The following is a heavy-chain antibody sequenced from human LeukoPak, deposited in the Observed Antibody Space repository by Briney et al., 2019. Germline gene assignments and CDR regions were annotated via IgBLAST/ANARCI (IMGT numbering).Heavy chain of an antibody. CDR3: ARELGGGMDV. Sequence: GGSLRLSCAASGFTLSSYSMNWVRQAPGKGLEWVSSISSSSSYIYYADSVKGRFTISRDNAKNSLYLQMNSLRAEDTAVYYCARELGGGMDVWGKGTTVTVSS. V-gene: IGHV3-21*01. D-gene: IGHD2-15*01. CDR2: ISSSSSYI. CDR1: GFTLSSYS. J-gene: IGHJ6*04.